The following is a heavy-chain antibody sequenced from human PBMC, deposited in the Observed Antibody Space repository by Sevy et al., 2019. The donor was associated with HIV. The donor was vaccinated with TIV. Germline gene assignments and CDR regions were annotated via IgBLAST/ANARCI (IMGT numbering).Heavy chain of an antibody. CDR1: GFTFSKYS. CDR3: AREGCTKPHDY. J-gene: IGHJ4*02. CDR2: LSFGCGEI. D-gene: IGHD2-8*01. Sequence: GGSLRPSCAASGFTFSKYSMNWVRQPPGKGLEWVSTLSFGCGEINYADSVKGRFTISRDNSKSSVYLQMNNLRPEDTAVYYCAREGCTKPHDYWGQGTLVTVSS. V-gene: IGHV3-23*01.